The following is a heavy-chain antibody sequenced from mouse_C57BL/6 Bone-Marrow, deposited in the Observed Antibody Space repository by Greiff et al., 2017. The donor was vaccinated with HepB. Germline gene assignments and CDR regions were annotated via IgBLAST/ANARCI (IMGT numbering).Heavy chain of an antibody. D-gene: IGHD1-1*01. Sequence: VQLKQSGPGLVQPSQSLSITCTVSGFSLTSYGVHWVRQSPGKGLEWLGVIWSGGSTDYNAAFISRLSISKDNSKSQVFFKMNSLQADDTAIYYCARKGPYGEGYAMDYWGQGTSVTVSS. CDR1: GFSLTSYG. J-gene: IGHJ4*01. V-gene: IGHV2-2*01. CDR2: IWSGGST. CDR3: ARKGPYGEGYAMDY.